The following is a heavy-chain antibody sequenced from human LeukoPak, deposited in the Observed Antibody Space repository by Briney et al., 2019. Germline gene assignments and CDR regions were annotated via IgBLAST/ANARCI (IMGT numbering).Heavy chain of an antibody. J-gene: IGHJ5*02. V-gene: IGHV1-8*01. CDR1: GYTFTSYD. Sequence: GASVKVSCKASGYTFTSYDINWVRQAAGQGLEWMGWMNPITGSTGYARQFQGRVTMTRDTSTGTAYMELTSLRSEDTAVYYCVRDGEGVAISVNYWFDPWGQGTLVTVSS. CDR3: VRDGEGVAISVNYWFDP. D-gene: IGHD3-10*01. CDR2: MNPITGST.